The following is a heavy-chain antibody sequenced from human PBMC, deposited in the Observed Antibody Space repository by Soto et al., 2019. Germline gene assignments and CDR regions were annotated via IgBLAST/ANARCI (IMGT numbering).Heavy chain of an antibody. CDR3: ATPGIAVAGSNNYGMDV. D-gene: IGHD6-19*01. V-gene: IGHV5-51*01. CDR2: IYPGDSDT. J-gene: IGHJ6*02. Sequence: GESLKISCKGSGYSFTSYWIGWVRQMPGKGLEWMGIIYPGDSDTRYSPSFQGQVTISADKSISTAYLQWSSLKASDTAMYYCATPGIAVAGSNNYGMDVWGQGTTVTSP. CDR1: GYSFTSYW.